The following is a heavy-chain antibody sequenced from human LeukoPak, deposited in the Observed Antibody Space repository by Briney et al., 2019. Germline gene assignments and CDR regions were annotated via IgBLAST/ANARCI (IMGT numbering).Heavy chain of an antibody. J-gene: IGHJ4*02. CDR2: INPNSGGT. Sequence: GASVKVSCKASGYTFTSYYMHWVRQAPGQGLEWMGWINPNSGGTNYAQKFQGRVTMTRDTSISTAYMELSRLRSDDTAVYYCARDYYDSSGQYYFDYWGQGTLVTVSS. CDR1: GYTFTSYY. CDR3: ARDYYDSSGQYYFDY. V-gene: IGHV1-2*02. D-gene: IGHD3-22*01.